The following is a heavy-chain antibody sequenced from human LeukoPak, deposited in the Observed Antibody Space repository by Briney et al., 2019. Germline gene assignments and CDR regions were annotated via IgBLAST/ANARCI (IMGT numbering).Heavy chain of an antibody. V-gene: IGHV1-2*02. CDR2: INPNSGGT. D-gene: IGHD2-21*02. J-gene: IGHJ4*02. Sequence: ASVKVSCKASGYTFTGYYMHWVRQAPGQGLEWMGWINPNSGGTNYARKFQGRVTMTRDTSISTAYMELSRLRSDDTAVYYCAGDWNCGGDCYSTWGQGTLVTVSS. CDR1: GYTFTGYY. CDR3: AGDWNCGGDCYST.